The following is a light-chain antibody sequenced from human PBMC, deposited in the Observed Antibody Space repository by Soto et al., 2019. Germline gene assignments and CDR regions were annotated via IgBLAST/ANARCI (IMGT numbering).Light chain of an antibody. CDR3: HQYGSSPPVT. V-gene: IGKV3-20*01. CDR1: QSVSSSY. J-gene: IGKJ5*01. Sequence: ENVLTQSPGTLALSPGETATLSCRASQSVSSSYLAWYQQKPGQAPRLLIYGASSRATGIPDRFSGSGSGPDFTLTISRLEPEDFAMYYCHQYGSSPPVTFGQGKRLEIK. CDR2: GAS.